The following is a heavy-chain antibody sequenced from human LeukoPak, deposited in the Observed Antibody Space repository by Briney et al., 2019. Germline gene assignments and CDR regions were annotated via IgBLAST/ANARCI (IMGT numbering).Heavy chain of an antibody. J-gene: IGHJ4*02. D-gene: IGHD6-13*01. Sequence: SQTLSLTCTVSGDSISSYYWSWIGQPPGRGLEWIGYMYYSGSTNYNPSLKSRVTISMGTSKDQFSLKLSSVTAADTAVYYCARVRYSSSGKYYFDYWGQGTLVTVSS. CDR1: GDSISSYY. CDR3: ARVRYSSSGKYYFDY. CDR2: MYYSGST. V-gene: IGHV4-59*01.